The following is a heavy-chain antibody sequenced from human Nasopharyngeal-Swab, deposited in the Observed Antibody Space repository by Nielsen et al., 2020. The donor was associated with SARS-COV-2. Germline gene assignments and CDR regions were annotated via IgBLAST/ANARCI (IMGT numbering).Heavy chain of an antibody. CDR1: DITFSNYG. Sequence: GESLKIYCAASDITFSNYGMSWVRQAPGKGLEWVSAISASGDGKYYADSVKGRFIISRDNSKSTLYLRLNNLRAEDTALYYCSKNIRTLAGSAYWGQGTLVTVSS. J-gene: IGHJ4*02. V-gene: IGHV3-23*01. CDR2: ISASGDGK. CDR3: SKNIRTLAGSAY. D-gene: IGHD6-19*01.